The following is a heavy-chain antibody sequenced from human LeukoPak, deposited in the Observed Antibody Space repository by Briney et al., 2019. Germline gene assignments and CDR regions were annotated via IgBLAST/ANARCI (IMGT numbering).Heavy chain of an antibody. V-gene: IGHV1-2*02. Sequence: ASVKVSCKASGYIFSGHYMHWVRQAPGQGLGWMGWINPNSGGTNYARRFQGRVTMTRDTSINTAYMELSRLRSDDTAVYYCARDGGCTNEVCYNNSDYWGQGTLVTVSS. J-gene: IGHJ4*02. D-gene: IGHD2-8*01. CDR1: GYIFSGHY. CDR2: INPNSGGT. CDR3: ARDGGCTNEVCYNNSDY.